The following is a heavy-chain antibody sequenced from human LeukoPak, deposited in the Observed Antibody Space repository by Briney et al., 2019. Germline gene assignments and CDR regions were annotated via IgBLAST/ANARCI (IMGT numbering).Heavy chain of an antibody. CDR2: ISSSSSYI. Sequence: GGSLRLSCAASGFTFSSYSMNWVRQAPGKGLEWVSSISSSSSYIYYADSVKGGFTISRDNAKNSLYLQMNSLRAEDTAVYYCAREGRGVTTNFDYWGQGTLVTVSS. CDR1: GFTFSSYS. J-gene: IGHJ4*02. D-gene: IGHD4-17*01. CDR3: AREGRGVTTNFDY. V-gene: IGHV3-21*01.